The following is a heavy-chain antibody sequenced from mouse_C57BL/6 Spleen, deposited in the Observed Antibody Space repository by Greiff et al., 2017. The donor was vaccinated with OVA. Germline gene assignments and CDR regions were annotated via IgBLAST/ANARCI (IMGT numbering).Heavy chain of an antibody. CDR1: GFTFSDYG. CDR2: ISSGSSTI. J-gene: IGHJ1*03. CDR3: ARLLLLRSYWYFDV. V-gene: IGHV5-17*01. Sequence: EVQLVESGGGLVKPGGSLKLSCAASGFTFSDYGMHWVRQAPEKGLEWVAYISSGSSTIYYADTVKGRFTISRDNAKNTLFLQMTSLRSEDTAMYYCARLLLLRSYWYFDVWGTGTTVTVSS. D-gene: IGHD1-1*01.